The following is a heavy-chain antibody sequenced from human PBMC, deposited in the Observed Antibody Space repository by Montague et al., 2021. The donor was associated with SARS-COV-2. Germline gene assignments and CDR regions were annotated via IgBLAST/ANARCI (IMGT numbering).Heavy chain of an antibody. J-gene: IGHJ4*02. Sequence: PALVKPTQTLTLTCTFSGFSLSTSGMCVSWIRQPPGKALEWLALIDWDDDKYYSTSLKTRLTISKDTSKNQVVLTMTNMDPVDTATYFCARIASSGWFGRGKYYFDDWGQGTLVTVSS. CDR1: GFSLSTSGMC. CDR3: ARIASSGWFGRGKYYFDD. D-gene: IGHD6-19*01. CDR2: IDWDDDK. V-gene: IGHV2-70*01.